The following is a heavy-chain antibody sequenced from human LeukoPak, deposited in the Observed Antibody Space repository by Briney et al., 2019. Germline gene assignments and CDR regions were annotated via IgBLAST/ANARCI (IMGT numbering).Heavy chain of an antibody. CDR3: ASPRSAYYDSSGYDL. V-gene: IGHV1-8*01. CDR1: GYTFTSYD. D-gene: IGHD3-22*01. CDR2: MNPNSGDT. J-gene: IGHJ4*02. Sequence: ASVKVSCKASGYTFTSYDINWVRQASGQGPEWMGWMNPNSGDTGYAQKFQGRVTMTRSTTTSTAYMELSSLRSEDTAVYYCASPRSAYYDSSGYDLWGQGTLVTVSS.